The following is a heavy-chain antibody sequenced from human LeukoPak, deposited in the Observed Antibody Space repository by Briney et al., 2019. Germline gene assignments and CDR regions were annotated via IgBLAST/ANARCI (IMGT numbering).Heavy chain of an antibody. Sequence: KPSETLSLTCTVSGGSICSSSYYWGWIRQPPGKGLEWIGSIYYSGSTYYNPSLKSRVTISVDTSKNQFSLKLSSVTAADTAVYYCARGHLGTFGPFFGVVKAPGYYMDVWGKGTTVTVSS. D-gene: IGHD3-3*01. CDR2: IYYSGST. V-gene: IGHV4-39*01. CDR1: GGSICSSSYY. J-gene: IGHJ6*03. CDR3: ARGHLGTFGPFFGVVKAPGYYMDV.